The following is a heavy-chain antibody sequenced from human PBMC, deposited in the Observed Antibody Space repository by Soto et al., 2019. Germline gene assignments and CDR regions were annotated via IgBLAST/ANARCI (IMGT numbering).Heavy chain of an antibody. Sequence: EVQLVESGGAVVQPGGSLRLSCAASGFTFDDFSMHWVRLAPGKGLEWVSLIGRDGIYTYYADSVKGRFTISRDNSKNSLYLQMNSLTTEDTAFYFCAKEKHDASWTSFDYWGQGTLVTVSS. CDR2: IGRDGIYT. D-gene: IGHD2-2*01. CDR1: GFTFDDFS. CDR3: AKEKHDASWTSFDY. J-gene: IGHJ4*02. V-gene: IGHV3-43*01.